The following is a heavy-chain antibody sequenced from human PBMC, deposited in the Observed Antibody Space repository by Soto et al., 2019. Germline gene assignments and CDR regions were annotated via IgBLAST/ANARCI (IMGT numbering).Heavy chain of an antibody. J-gene: IGHJ3*02. CDR1: GFTFGTYC. V-gene: IGHV3-23*01. CDR2: ISGSGEST. CDR3: AKDWVLFDI. D-gene: IGHD3-16*01. Sequence: LXLSCAASGFTFGTYCMSWVRQAPGKGLEWVSVISGSGESTYYADSVKGRFTISRDNSKNTLYLQMNSLRAEDTAVYYCAKDWVLFDIWGQGTMVTVSS.